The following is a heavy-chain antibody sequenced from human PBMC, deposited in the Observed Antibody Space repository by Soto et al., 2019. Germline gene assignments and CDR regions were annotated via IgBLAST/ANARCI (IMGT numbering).Heavy chain of an antibody. CDR2: IVVGSGNT. CDR1: GFTFTSCA. CDR3: AAPXDLAYCGGDCSRDAFDI. Sequence: ASVKVSCKASGFTFTSCAVQWVRQARGQRLEWIGWIVVGSGNTNYAQKFQERVTITRDMSTSTAYMELSSLRSEDTAVYYCAAPXDLAYCGGDCSRDAFDIWGQGTMVTVSS. V-gene: IGHV1-58*01. J-gene: IGHJ3*02. D-gene: IGHD2-21*02.